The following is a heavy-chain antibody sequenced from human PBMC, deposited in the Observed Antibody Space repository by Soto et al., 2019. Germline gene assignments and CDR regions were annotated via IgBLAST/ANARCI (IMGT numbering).Heavy chain of an antibody. CDR3: TRDYNGLGDY. D-gene: IGHD1-1*01. Sequence: GASVKVSCKASGYTFTSYPVHWVRQAPGQRLEWMGWINAANGNAKYSQKFQGRVTITRDTSASAAYMELSSLTSEDTAVYYCTRDYNGLGDYWGQGTLVTVSS. CDR2: INAANGNA. V-gene: IGHV1-3*01. CDR1: GYTFTSYP. J-gene: IGHJ4*02.